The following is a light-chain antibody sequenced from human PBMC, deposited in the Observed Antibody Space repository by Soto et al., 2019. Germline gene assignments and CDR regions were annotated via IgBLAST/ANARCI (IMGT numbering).Light chain of an antibody. J-gene: IGKJ5*01. CDR3: QQRNIGPPAT. CDR2: GAF. V-gene: IGKV3-11*01. Sequence: GVTKYPFTLDWSPGERATLSCRASPSVANFVAWYQQKPGQAPRLLIYGAFNRATGIPARFSGSGSGTDFTLTISSLEPEDSAVYYCQQRNIGPPATFGHGTPLDI. CDR1: PSVANF.